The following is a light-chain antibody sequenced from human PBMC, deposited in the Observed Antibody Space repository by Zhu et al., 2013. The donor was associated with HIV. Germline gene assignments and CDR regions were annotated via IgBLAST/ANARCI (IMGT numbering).Light chain of an antibody. Sequence: IVLTQSPGTLSLSPGERATLSCRASQSVSSSYLAWYQQKPDQAPRLLIYGASSRATGIPDRFSGSGSGTDFTLTISRLEPEDFAVYYCQHYGSSLYTFGQGTKLDIK. CDR3: QHYGSSLYT. CDR2: GAS. V-gene: IGKV3-20*01. CDR1: QSVSSSY. J-gene: IGKJ2*01.